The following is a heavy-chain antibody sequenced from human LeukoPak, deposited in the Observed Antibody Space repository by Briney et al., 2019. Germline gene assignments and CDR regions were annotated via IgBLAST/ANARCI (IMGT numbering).Heavy chain of an antibody. J-gene: IGHJ4*02. CDR3: ARRPREYED. CDR2: ISSSSSTI. D-gene: IGHD3-10*01. CDR1: GFTFSTYS. Sequence: GGSLRLSCAVSGFTFSTYSMNWVRQAPGKGLEWVSYISSSSSTIYYADSVKGRFTISRDNAKNLLFLQMSGLRAEDTALYYCARRPREYEDWGQGTLVTVSS. V-gene: IGHV3-48*04.